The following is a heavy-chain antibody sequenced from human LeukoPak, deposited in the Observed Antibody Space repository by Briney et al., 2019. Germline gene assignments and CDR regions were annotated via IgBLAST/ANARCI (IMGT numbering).Heavy chain of an antibody. Sequence: GSSVKVSCKASGCTFSSYAISWVRQAPGQGLEWMGWIIPIFGTANYAQKFQGRVTITTDESTSTAYMELSSLRSEDTAVYYCVSDSSGYYGIDYWGQGTLVTVSS. CDR2: IIPIFGTA. CDR3: VSDSSGYYGIDY. J-gene: IGHJ4*02. D-gene: IGHD3-22*01. CDR1: GCTFSSYA. V-gene: IGHV1-69*05.